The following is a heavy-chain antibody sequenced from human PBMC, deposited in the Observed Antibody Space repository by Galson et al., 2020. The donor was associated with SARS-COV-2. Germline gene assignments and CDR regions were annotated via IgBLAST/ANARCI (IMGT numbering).Heavy chain of an antibody. Sequence: SETLSLTCTVSGGSISSSSYYWGWIRQTPGKGLEWIGSIYYSGSTYYNPSLKSRVTISVDTSKNQFSLKLSSVTAADTAVYYCARAPGEYYDILTGYYLFDYWGQGTLVTVSS. CDR2: IYYSGST. CDR1: GGSISSSSYY. CDR3: ARAPGEYYDILTGYYLFDY. J-gene: IGHJ4*02. V-gene: IGHV4-39*07. D-gene: IGHD3-9*01.